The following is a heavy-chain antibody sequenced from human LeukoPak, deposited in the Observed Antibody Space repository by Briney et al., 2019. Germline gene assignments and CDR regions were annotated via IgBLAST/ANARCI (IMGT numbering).Heavy chain of an antibody. V-gene: IGHV3-33*01. D-gene: IGHD1-14*01. CDR2: IAYDGSGA. CDR3: TRYNNDHFDY. J-gene: IGHJ4*02. Sequence: QPGGSLRLSCAGSGFTFGGYGMHWFRQTPGKGLEWVAVIAYDGSGAFYADSVKGRFTISRDNSKNTMSVQMDDLRAEDTAVYYWTRYNNDHFDYWGQGTLVTVSS. CDR1: GFTFGGYG.